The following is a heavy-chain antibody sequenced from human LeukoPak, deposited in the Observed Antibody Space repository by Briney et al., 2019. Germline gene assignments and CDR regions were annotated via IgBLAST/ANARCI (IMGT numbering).Heavy chain of an antibody. Sequence: ASVKVSCKASGYTFTGYYMHWVRQAPGQGLEWMGWINPNSGGTNYAQKFQGWVTMTRDTSISTAYMELSRLRSDDTAVYYCARGGYYGSHIDNWFDPWGRGTLVTVSS. CDR3: ARGGYYGSHIDNWFDP. J-gene: IGHJ5*02. V-gene: IGHV1-2*04. D-gene: IGHD3-10*01. CDR1: GYTFTGYY. CDR2: INPNSGGT.